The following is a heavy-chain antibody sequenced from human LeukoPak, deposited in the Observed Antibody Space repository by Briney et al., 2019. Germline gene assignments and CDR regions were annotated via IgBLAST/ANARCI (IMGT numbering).Heavy chain of an antibody. Sequence: PGGSLRLSCAASGFTFSSYEMNWVRQAPGKGLEWVSYISSSGSTIYYADSVKGRFTISRDNAKNSLYLQMNSLRAEDTAVYYCARDQPITYDSSGYYDYWGQGTLVTVSS. CDR3: ARDQPITYDSSGYYDY. CDR2: ISSSGSTI. V-gene: IGHV3-48*03. J-gene: IGHJ4*02. CDR1: GFTFSSYE. D-gene: IGHD3-22*01.